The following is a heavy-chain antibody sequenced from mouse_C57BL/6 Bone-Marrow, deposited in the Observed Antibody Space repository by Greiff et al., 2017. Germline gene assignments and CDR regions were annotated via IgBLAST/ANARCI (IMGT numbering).Heavy chain of an antibody. J-gene: IGHJ4*01. CDR3: ARTGYNYAMDY. V-gene: IGHV1-81*01. Sequence: VQLVESGAELARPGASVKLSCTASGFTFTSYGISWVKQRTGQGLEWIGEIYPRSGNTYYNEKFKGKATLTADKSYSTAYMELRSLTSEDTAVYDGARTGYNYAMDYWGQGTSVTVSS. CDR2: IYPRSGNT. CDR1: GFTFTSYG.